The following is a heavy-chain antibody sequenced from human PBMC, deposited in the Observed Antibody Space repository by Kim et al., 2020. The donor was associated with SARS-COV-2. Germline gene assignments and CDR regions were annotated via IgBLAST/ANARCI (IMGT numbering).Heavy chain of an antibody. Sequence: SETLSLTCTVSGGSISTADFYWTWIRQRPGQGLEYIGYIYYIRSTYYSPSLKSRVTISLDTSKNQFYLRLNSVTAADTAVYFCARWGYSSYAFGPRDWFDPWGQRTLVSVSS. CDR1: GGSISTADFY. J-gene: IGHJ5*02. D-gene: IGHD5-12*01. CDR3: ARWGYSSYAFGPRDWFDP. CDR2: IYYIRST. V-gene: IGHV4-31*03.